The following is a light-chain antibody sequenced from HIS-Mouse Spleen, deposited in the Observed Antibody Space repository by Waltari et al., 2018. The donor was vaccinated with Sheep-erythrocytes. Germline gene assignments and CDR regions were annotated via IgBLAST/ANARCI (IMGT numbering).Light chain of an antibody. Sequence: SYELTQPPSVSVSPGQTASITCSGDKLGDKYACWYQQKPGQSPLLVIYQDSKRPSGIPELFSGSNSGNTATLTISGTQAMDEADYYCQAWDSSTAWVFGGGTELTVL. J-gene: IGLJ3*02. CDR1: KLGDKY. V-gene: IGLV3-1*01. CDR2: QDS. CDR3: QAWDSSTAWV.